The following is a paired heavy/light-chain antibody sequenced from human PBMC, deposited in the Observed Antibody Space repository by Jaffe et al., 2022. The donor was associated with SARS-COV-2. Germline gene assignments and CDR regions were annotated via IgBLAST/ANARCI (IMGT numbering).Light chain of an antibody. CDR3: QHFDTSPPNT. CDR2: GTS. CDR1: QSISSSY. J-gene: IGKJ2*01. Sequence: ELVLTQSPGSLSLSPGEGATLSCRASQSISSSYVAWYQHKPGQAPRLLIYGTSNRATGIPDRFSGSGSGTDFTLTISRLEPEDFAVYYCQHFDTSPPNTFGQGTRLGIK. V-gene: IGKV3-20*01.
Heavy chain of an antibody. CDR3: ARDTGDQWEPVGYYYGMDV. CDR1: GFSFSDFC. Sequence: QGQLVESGGDLVKPGKSLRLSCAASGFSFSDFCMSWIRQAPGKGLEWVSYINGNGRQTMYRDSVKGRFTVSRDNAKNSLFLHMNSLRVEDTAVYYCARDTGDQWEPVGYYYGMDVWGQGTTVTVSS. J-gene: IGHJ6*02. CDR2: INGNGRQT. D-gene: IGHD1-26*01. V-gene: IGHV3-11*06.